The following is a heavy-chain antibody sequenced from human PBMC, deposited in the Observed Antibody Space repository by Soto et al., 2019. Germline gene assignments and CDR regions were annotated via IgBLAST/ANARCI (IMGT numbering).Heavy chain of an antibody. Sequence: PGGSLRLSCAASGFTFSTFWMDWVRQAPGKGLEWVAKIKEDGSEKYYADSVKGRFIISRDNAKNSLYLQMNSLRAEDTAVYYCVRGSRDYYDSSGFEYWGQGTLVTVSS. CDR1: GFTFSTFW. CDR3: VRGSRDYYDSSGFEY. D-gene: IGHD3-22*01. J-gene: IGHJ4*02. V-gene: IGHV3-7*01. CDR2: IKEDGSEK.